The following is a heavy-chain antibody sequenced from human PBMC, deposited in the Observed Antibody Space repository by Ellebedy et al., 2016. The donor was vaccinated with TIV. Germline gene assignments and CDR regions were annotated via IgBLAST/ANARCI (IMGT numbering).Heavy chain of an antibody. CDR1: GFTVSRNF. CDR3: ARPDYIIGTDY. V-gene: IGHV3-53*01. Sequence: GESLKISCAVSGFTVSRNFMSWVRQAPGKGLERVAIIYSGGSISYADSVKGRFTISRDNSKNTVYLQMNSLRAEDTAVYYCARPDYIIGTDYWGQGTLVSVSS. D-gene: IGHD1/OR15-1a*01. J-gene: IGHJ4*02. CDR2: IYSGGSI.